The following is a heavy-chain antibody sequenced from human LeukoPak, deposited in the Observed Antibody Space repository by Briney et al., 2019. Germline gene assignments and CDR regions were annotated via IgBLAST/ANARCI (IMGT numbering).Heavy chain of an antibody. V-gene: IGHV1-8*01. CDR1: GYTFTSYD. D-gene: IGHD2-21*01. J-gene: IGHJ6*04. CDR2: MNPSSGNS. Sequence: GASVKVSCKASGYTFTSYDINWVRQATGEGLEWMGWMNPSSGNSGLALKFQGRLTMTRNPSINTASMELRSLRSEDTAIYYCARGFALSIPHRGLDVWGNGTTVIVSS. CDR3: ARGFALSIPHRGLDV.